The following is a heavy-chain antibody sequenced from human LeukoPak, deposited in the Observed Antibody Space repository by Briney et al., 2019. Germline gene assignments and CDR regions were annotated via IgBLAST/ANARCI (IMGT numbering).Heavy chain of an antibody. J-gene: IGHJ4*02. D-gene: IGHD5-18*01. CDR2: IYHSGST. CDR3: ARDKDTAMGD. Sequence: PSETLSLTCTVSGHSISSGYYWGWIRQPPGKGLEWIGSIYHSGSTYYNPSLKSRVTISVDTSKNQFSLKLSSVTAADTAVYYCARDKDTAMGDWGQGTLVTVSS. V-gene: IGHV4-38-2*02. CDR1: GHSISSGYY.